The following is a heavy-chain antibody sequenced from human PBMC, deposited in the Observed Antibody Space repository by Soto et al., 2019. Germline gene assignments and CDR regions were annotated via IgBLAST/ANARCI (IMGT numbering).Heavy chain of an antibody. V-gene: IGHV1-18*01. CDR2: ISAYNGNT. D-gene: IGHD3-10*01. CDR3: AASYGSGSRAFDY. Sequence: ASVKVSCKASGYTFTSYDNSWVRKAPGQGLEWMGWISAYNGNTNYAQKFQGRVTITADKSTTTAYMELSRLRSDDTAVYYCAASYGSGSRAFDYWGQGTLVTVSS. J-gene: IGHJ4*02. CDR1: GYTFTSYD.